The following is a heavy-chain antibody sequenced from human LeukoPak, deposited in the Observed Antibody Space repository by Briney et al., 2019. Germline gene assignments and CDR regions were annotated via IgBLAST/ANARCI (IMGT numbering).Heavy chain of an antibody. CDR1: GFTFSSYG. Sequence: GRSLRLSCAASGFTFSSYGMHWVRQAPGKGLEWVSVTYSGGSTYYADSVKGRFTISRDNSKNTLYLQMNSLRAEDTAVYYCARGDYYFDYWGQGTLVTVSS. CDR3: ARGDYYFDY. D-gene: IGHD3-16*01. J-gene: IGHJ4*02. CDR2: TYSGGST. V-gene: IGHV3-66*01.